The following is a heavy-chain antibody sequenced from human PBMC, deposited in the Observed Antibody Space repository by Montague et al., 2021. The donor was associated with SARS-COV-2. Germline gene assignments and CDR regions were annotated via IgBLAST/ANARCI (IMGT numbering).Heavy chain of an antibody. V-gene: IGHV4-61*01. D-gene: IGHD3-3*01. CDR1: GGSVSSGSYY. J-gene: IGHJ6*02. CDR2: IYYSGST. CDR3: ARDPWRITIFGVVTRYGMDV. Sequence: SGTLSLTCTVSGGSVSSGSYYWSWIRQPPGKGLEWIGYIYYSGSTNYNPSLKSRVTISVDTSKNQFSLKLSSVTAADTAVYYCARDPWRITIFGVVTRYGMDVWGQGTRSPSP.